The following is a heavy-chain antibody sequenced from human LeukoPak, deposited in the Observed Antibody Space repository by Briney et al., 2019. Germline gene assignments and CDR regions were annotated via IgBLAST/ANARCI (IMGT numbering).Heavy chain of an antibody. CDR1: GGTFSSYA. D-gene: IGHD3-3*01. J-gene: IGHJ3*02. CDR3: ARDSMEWSNDAFDI. V-gene: IGHV1-69*13. Sequence: SVKVSCKASGGTFSSYAISWVRQAPGQGLEWMGGIIPIFGTANYAQKFQGRVTITADESTSTAYMELSSLRSEDTAVYYCARDSMEWSNDAFDIWGQGTMVTVSS. CDR2: IIPIFGTA.